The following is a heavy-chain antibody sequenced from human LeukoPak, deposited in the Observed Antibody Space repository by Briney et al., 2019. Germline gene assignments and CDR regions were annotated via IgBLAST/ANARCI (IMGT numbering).Heavy chain of an antibody. CDR2: MNPNSGNT. J-gene: IGHJ6*03. V-gene: IGHV1-8*03. D-gene: IGHD3-3*01. CDR1: GYTFTSYD. CDR3: ARGLGPIFGVVIRLAYYYLDV. Sequence: ASVKVSRKASGYTFTSYDINWVRQATGQGLEWMGWMNPNSGNTGYAQKFQGRVTITRNTSISTAYMELSSLRSEDTAVYYCARGLGPIFGVVIRLAYYYLDVWGKGTTVTVSS.